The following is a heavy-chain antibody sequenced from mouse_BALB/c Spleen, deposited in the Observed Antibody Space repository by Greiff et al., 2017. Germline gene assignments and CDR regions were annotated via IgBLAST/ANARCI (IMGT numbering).Heavy chain of an antibody. D-gene: IGHD1-1*01. Sequence: QVQLKESGPGLVAPSQSLSITCTVSGFSLTSYGVHWVRQPPGKGLEWLGVIWAGGSTNYNSALMSRLSISKDNSKSQVFLKMNSLQTDDTAMYYCARGRDITTVVATDAMDYWGQGTSVTVSS. CDR1: GFSLTSYG. CDR2: IWAGGST. J-gene: IGHJ4*01. CDR3: ARGRDITTVVATDAMDY. V-gene: IGHV2-9*02.